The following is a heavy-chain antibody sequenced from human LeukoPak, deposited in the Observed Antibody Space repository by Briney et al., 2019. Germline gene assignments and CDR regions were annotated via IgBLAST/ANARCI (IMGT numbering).Heavy chain of an antibody. D-gene: IGHD2-21*01. J-gene: IGHJ4*02. CDR3: ALTAYCGGDCYSPNFDY. V-gene: IGHV1-8*03. CDR1: GYTFTSYD. Sequence: ASVKVSCKASGYTFTSYDINWVRQATGQGLEWMGWMNPNSGNTGYAQKLQGRVTITRNTSISTAYMELSSLRSEDTAVYYCALTAYCGGDCYSPNFDYWGQGTLVTVSS. CDR2: MNPNSGNT.